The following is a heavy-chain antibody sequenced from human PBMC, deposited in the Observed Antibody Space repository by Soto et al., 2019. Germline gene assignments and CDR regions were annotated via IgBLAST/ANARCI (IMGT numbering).Heavy chain of an antibody. CDR2: IIPIFGTA. CDR1: GGTFSSYA. V-gene: IGHV1-69*01. J-gene: IGHJ6*02. D-gene: IGHD4-17*01. Sequence: QVQLVQSGAEVKKPGSSVKVSCKASGGTFSSYAISWVRQAPGQGLEWMGGIIPIFGTANYAQKFEGRVTITADESTSTAYMELSSLRSEDTAVYYCARDRTVTTFNYYGMDVWGQGTTVTVSS. CDR3: ARDRTVTTFNYYGMDV.